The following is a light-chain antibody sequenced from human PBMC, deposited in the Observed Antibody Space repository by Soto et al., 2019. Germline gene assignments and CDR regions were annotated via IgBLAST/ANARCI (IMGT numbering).Light chain of an antibody. J-gene: IGKJ4*01. CDR1: QSVSDN. CDR2: GAS. CDR3: PQYNYWPGLS. Sequence: ETVMTQSPATLSVSPGERATLSCRASQSVSDNLAWYQQKPGQAPRLLIYGASVRATGIPPRFSGSGSETEFALPISSLESADFALYYCPQYNYWPGLSFGGGTKVEIK. V-gene: IGKV3-15*01.